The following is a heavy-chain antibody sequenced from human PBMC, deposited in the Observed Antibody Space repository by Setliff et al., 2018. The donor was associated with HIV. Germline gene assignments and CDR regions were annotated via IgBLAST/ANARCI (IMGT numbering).Heavy chain of an antibody. CDR1: GGSFSAYY. D-gene: IGHD3-10*01. CDR3: ARQGGYNSPLMV. V-gene: IGHV4-34*01. Sequence: SETLSLTCAVYGGSFSAYYWSWIRQPPGKGLEWIGEINHSGSANYNPSLKTRVTIMVDTSKNQFSLKLGSVTAADTAVYYCARQGGYNSPLMVWGQGKLVTVSS. CDR2: INHSGSA. J-gene: IGHJ4*02.